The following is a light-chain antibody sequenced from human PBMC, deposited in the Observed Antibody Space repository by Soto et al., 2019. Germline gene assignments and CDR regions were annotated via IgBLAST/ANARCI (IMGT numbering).Light chain of an antibody. CDR1: QSVSTNF. Sequence: EIVLTQSPGTLSLSPGEGATLSCRASQSVSTNFFAWYQQKPGQAPRLLIYGASTRATGIPDRFSGSGSGTDFXLTIXRLEXXDFAVXYCQQYGRTSWTFGQGTKVDIK. J-gene: IGKJ1*01. V-gene: IGKV3-20*01. CDR3: QQYGRTSWT. CDR2: GAS.